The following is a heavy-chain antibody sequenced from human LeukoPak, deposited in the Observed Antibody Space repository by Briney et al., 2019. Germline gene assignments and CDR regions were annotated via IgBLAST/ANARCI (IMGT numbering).Heavy chain of an antibody. CDR3: ARTLYYDILTGYSPTPYYFDY. D-gene: IGHD3-9*01. Sequence: PGGSLRLSCAASGFTFSSYWMSWVRQAPGKGLEWVANIKQDGSEKYYVDSVKGRFTISRDNAKNSLYLQMNSLRAEDTAVYYCARTLYYDILTGYSPTPYYFDYWGQGTLVTASS. CDR2: IKQDGSEK. J-gene: IGHJ4*02. CDR1: GFTFSSYW. V-gene: IGHV3-7*03.